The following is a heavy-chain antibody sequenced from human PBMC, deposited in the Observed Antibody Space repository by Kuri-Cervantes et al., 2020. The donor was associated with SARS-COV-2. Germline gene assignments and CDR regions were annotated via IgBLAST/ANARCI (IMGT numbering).Heavy chain of an antibody. CDR3: AKSSSGSYVHFQH. CDR1: GFTFNTYA. J-gene: IGHJ1*01. V-gene: IGHV3-23*01. Sequence: GGSLRLSCAASGFTFNTYAMSWVRQAPGEGLEWVSSITSRGGTTYYADSVKGRFAISRDNSKNTLYLQMNSLRAEDTAVYYCAKSSSGSYVHFQHWGQGTLVTVSS. D-gene: IGHD1-26*01. CDR2: ITSRGGTT.